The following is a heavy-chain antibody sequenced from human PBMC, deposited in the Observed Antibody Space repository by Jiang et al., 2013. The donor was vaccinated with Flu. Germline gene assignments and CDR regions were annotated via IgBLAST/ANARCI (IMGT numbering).Heavy chain of an antibody. CDR2: ISHRGGT. V-gene: IGHV4-34*01. CDR3: AREVAAARGAFDI. Sequence: LLKPSETLSLTCSVYDGSLSGYYWSWVRQASGKGLEWFGEISHRGGTNYNPSLKSRVTISVDTSKNQFSLKLNSVTAADTAVYYCAREVAAARGAFDIWGPKGTMVTVSS. J-gene: IGHJ3*02. CDR1: DGSLSGYY. D-gene: IGHD6-13*01.